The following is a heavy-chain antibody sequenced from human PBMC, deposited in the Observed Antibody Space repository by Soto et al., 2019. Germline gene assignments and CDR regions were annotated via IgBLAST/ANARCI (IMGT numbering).Heavy chain of an antibody. J-gene: IGHJ6*02. V-gene: IGHV4-30-4*01. CDR1: GGPINGGDYY. D-gene: IGHD3-10*01. Sequence: LSLTCTVSGGPINGGDYYWTWVRQPPGQGLEWIGNIFHSGSTYYTPSLQSRVTISLDTSKHHFSLKLSSVTPADTAVYYCARARYYGSGTYYHSSSGMHVRGQGTTVTVSS. CDR2: IFHSGST. CDR3: ARARYYGSGTYYHSSSGMHV.